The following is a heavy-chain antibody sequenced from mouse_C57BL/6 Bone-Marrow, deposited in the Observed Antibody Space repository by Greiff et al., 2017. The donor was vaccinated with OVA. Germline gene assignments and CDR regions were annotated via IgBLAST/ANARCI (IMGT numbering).Heavy chain of an antibody. V-gene: IGHV1-63*01. CDR1: GYTFTNYW. Sequence: QVQLQQSGAELVRPGTSVKMSCKASGYTFTNYWIGWAKQRPGHGLECIGDIYPGGGYTNYNEKFKGKATLTADKSSSTAYMQFSSLTSEDSAIYYCAIYGSRFYAMDYWGQGTSVTVSS. CDR3: AIYGSRFYAMDY. J-gene: IGHJ4*01. CDR2: IYPGGGYT. D-gene: IGHD1-1*01.